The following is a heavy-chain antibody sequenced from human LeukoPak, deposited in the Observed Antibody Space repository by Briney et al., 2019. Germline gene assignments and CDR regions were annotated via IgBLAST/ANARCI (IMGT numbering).Heavy chain of an antibody. D-gene: IGHD1-26*01. J-gene: IGHJ4*02. CDR3: AKDRWVGATISHYFDY. CDR2: ISTRGGTT. Sequence: GGSLRLSCAASGFTFSSYAMNWVRQAPGKGLEWVSAISTRGGTTYYADSVKGRFTISRDDSKNTLYLQMNSLRVEDTAVYCCAKDRWVGATISHYFDYWGQGTLVTVSS. CDR1: GFTFSSYA. V-gene: IGHV3-23*01.